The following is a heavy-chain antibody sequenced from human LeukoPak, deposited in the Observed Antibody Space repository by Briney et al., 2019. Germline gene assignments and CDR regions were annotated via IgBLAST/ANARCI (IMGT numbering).Heavy chain of an antibody. Sequence: PGGSLRLSCAASGFTFSSYAMSWVRQAPGKGLEWVSAISGSGGSTYYADSVKGRFTISRDNSKNTLYLQMNSLRAEDTAVYYSAKSYGSGSYYIPFDYWGQGTLVTVSS. V-gene: IGHV3-23*01. D-gene: IGHD3-10*01. CDR3: AKSYGSGSYYIPFDY. CDR1: GFTFSSYA. CDR2: ISGSGGST. J-gene: IGHJ4*02.